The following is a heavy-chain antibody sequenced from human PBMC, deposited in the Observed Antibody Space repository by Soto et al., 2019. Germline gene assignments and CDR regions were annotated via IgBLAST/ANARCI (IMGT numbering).Heavy chain of an antibody. Sequence: GGSLRLSCAASGFSFSSYGMQWVRQAPVKGLEWVAVVSHDGSVKHYADAVKGRFTISRDNSKNTLYLQMNSLRAEDTAVYYCAKRSSWPTARFDPWGQGTLVTVSS. CDR3: AKRSSWPTARFDP. CDR2: VSHDGSVK. V-gene: IGHV3-30*18. CDR1: GFSFSSYG. J-gene: IGHJ5*02. D-gene: IGHD6-13*01.